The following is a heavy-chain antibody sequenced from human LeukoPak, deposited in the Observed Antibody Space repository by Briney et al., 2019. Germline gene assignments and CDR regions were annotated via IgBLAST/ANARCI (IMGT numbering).Heavy chain of an antibody. Sequence: ASVKASCKASGYTFTNYGISWVRQAPGQGLEWMGWISVYNGNTNYAQKLQDRVTMTTDTSTSIAYMELRSLRSDDTAVYYCARVTFGGRNYDSDGYSDYWGQGTLVTVS. D-gene: IGHD3-22*01. CDR1: GYTFTNYG. CDR3: ARVTFGGRNYDSDGYSDY. V-gene: IGHV1-18*01. J-gene: IGHJ4*02. CDR2: ISVYNGNT.